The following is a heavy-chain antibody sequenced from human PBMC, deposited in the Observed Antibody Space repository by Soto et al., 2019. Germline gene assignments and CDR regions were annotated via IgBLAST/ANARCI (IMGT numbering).Heavy chain of an antibody. Sequence: SETLSLTCTVSGGSISSGGYYWSWIRQHPGKGLEWIGYIYYSGSTYYNPSLESRVTISVDTSKNQFSLKLSSVTAADTAVYYCARDLYSSSWYALDPWGQGTLVTVSS. J-gene: IGHJ5*02. CDR1: GGSISSGGYY. CDR2: IYYSGST. V-gene: IGHV4-31*03. CDR3: ARDLYSSSWYALDP. D-gene: IGHD6-13*01.